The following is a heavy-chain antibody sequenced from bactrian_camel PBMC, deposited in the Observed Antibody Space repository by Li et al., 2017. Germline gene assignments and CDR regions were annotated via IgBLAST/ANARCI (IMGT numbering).Heavy chain of an antibody. V-gene: IGHV3S53*01. CDR3: TKDLRATSLPPYLSDT. CDR2: IDSDGST. CDR1: EGYYSAYC. Sequence: LVESGGGSVQAGGSLKLSCVASEGYYSAYCMGWFRQVQGKEREGVAVIDSDGSTSCADSVKGRFTISRDNAKSTLYLQLNNLKAEDTAMYYCTKDLRATSLPPYLSDTWGQGTQVTVS. J-gene: IGHJ4*01. D-gene: IGHD4*01.